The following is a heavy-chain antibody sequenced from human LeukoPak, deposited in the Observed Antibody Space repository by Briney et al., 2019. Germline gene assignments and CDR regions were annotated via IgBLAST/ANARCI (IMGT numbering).Heavy chain of an antibody. Sequence: GGSLRLSCAASGFTFSSYGMHWVRQAPGKGLEWVAFIRYDGSNKYYADSVKGRFTISRDNSKNTLYLQMNSLRAEDTAVYYCAKGTLRFLEWLFFDYWGQGTLVTVSS. V-gene: IGHV3-30*02. J-gene: IGHJ4*02. CDR3: AKGTLRFLEWLFFDY. D-gene: IGHD3-3*01. CDR1: GFTFSSYG. CDR2: IRYDGSNK.